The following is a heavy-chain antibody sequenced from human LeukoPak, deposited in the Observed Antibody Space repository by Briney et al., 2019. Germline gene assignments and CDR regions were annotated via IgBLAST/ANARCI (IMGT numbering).Heavy chain of an antibody. Sequence: ASVKVSCKASGSTFSSYAISWVRQAPGQGLEWMGGIIPIFGTANYAQKFQGRVTITTDESTSTAYMELSSLRSEDTAVYYCASQLYYYDSSGYYAYDAFDIWGQGTMVTVSS. CDR1: GSTFSSYA. V-gene: IGHV1-69*05. J-gene: IGHJ3*02. CDR3: ASQLYYYDSSGYYAYDAFDI. D-gene: IGHD3-22*01. CDR2: IIPIFGTA.